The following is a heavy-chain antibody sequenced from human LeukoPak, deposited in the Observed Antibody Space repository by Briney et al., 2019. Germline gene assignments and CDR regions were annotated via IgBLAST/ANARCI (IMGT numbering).Heavy chain of an antibody. Sequence: PGGSLRLSCAASGFTFSKYWMHWVRQVPGKGLVWVSLINGDGSTTNYADFVKGRFTISRDNAKNTLSLQLNSLRVEDTAVYYCARDRGMVRGVIMTYYFDSWGQGTLVTVSS. CDR2: INGDGSTT. CDR3: ARDRGMVRGVIMTYYFDS. J-gene: IGHJ4*02. CDR1: GFTFSKYW. D-gene: IGHD3-10*01. V-gene: IGHV3-74*01.